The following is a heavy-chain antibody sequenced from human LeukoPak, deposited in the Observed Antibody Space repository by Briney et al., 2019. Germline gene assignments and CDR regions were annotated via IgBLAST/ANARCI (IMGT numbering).Heavy chain of an antibody. D-gene: IGHD3-3*01. CDR3: ARRIFGVVIILSSMGAFDI. V-gene: IGHV4-59*08. J-gene: IGHJ3*02. CDR2: IYHSGST. CDR1: GGSISSYY. Sequence: SETLSLTCTVSGGSISSYYWSWIRQPPGKGLEWIGSIYHSGSTYYNPSLKSRVTISVDTSKNQFSLKLSSVTAADTAVYYCARRIFGVVIILSSMGAFDIWGQGTMVTVSS.